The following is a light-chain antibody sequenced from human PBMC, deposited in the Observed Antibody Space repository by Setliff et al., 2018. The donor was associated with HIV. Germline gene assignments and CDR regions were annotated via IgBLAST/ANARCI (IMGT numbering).Light chain of an antibody. J-gene: IGLJ2*01. CDR1: SSDIGSYNY. CDR2: DVT. Sequence: QSALTQPASVSGSPGQSITISCTGTSSDIGSYNYVSWYQQHAGKAPKLMIFDVTNRPSGVSNRLSGSKSGNTASLTISGLQAEDEADYYCSSYTTSRTLVFGGGTK. V-gene: IGLV2-14*03. CDR3: SSYTTSRTLV.